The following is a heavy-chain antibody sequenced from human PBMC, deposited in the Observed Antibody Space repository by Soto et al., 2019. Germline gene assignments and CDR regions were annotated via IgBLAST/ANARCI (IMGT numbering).Heavy chain of an antibody. Sequence: SETLSLTCTVSGGSISSYYWSWIRQPPGKGLEWIGYIYYSGSTNYNPSLKSRVTISVDTSKNQFSLKLSSVTAADTAVYYCAREGSYGQIDYWGQGTLVTVSS. CDR3: AREGSYGQIDY. CDR1: GGSISSYY. D-gene: IGHD5-18*01. J-gene: IGHJ4*02. V-gene: IGHV4-59*01. CDR2: IYYSGST.